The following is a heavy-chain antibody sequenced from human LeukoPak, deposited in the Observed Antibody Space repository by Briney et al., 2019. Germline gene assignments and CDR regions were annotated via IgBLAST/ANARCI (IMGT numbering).Heavy chain of an antibody. Sequence: GGSLRLSCAASGFTLRTYWMHWVRQAPGKGLVWVSHINTDGSSTSYADSVKGRFTISRGNAKNTLYLQMNSLRAEDTAVYYCARGGYSYGYDYWGQGTLVTVSS. J-gene: IGHJ4*02. CDR2: INTDGSST. D-gene: IGHD5-18*01. CDR3: ARGGYSYGYDY. V-gene: IGHV3-74*01. CDR1: GFTLRTYW.